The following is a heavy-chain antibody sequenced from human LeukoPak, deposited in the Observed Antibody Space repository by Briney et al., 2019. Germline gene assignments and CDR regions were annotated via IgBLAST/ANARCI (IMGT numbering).Heavy chain of an antibody. D-gene: IGHD2-2*01. CDR3: ARGASRNYYYYYYMDV. Sequence: LSLTCAVYGGSFSGYYWSWIRQPPGKGLEWVSYISSSGSTIYYADSVKGRFTISRDNAKNSLYLQMNSLRAEDTAVYYCARGASRNYYYYYYMDVWGKGTTVTVSS. CDR1: GGSFSGYY. V-gene: IGHV3-11*04. CDR2: ISSSGSTI. J-gene: IGHJ6*03.